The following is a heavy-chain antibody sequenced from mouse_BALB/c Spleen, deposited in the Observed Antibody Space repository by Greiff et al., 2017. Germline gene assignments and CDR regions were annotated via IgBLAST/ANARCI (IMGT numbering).Heavy chain of an antibody. CDR3: ARTGLYYFDY. Sequence: EVKVVESGGGLVQPGGSRKLSCAASGFTFSSFGMHWVRQAPEKGLEWVAYISSGSSTIYYADTVKGRFTISRDNPKNTLFLQMTSLRSEDTAMYYCARTGLYYFDYWGQGTTLTVSS. CDR2: ISSGSSTI. J-gene: IGHJ2*01. D-gene: IGHD4-1*01. V-gene: IGHV5-17*02. CDR1: GFTFSSFG.